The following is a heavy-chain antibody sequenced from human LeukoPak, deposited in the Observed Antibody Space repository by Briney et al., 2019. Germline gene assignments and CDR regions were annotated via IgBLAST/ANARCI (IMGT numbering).Heavy chain of an antibody. CDR2: IYYSGST. CDR1: GGSISSYY. V-gene: IGHV4-59*01. J-gene: IGHJ4*02. CDR3: ARGGYSYGYYFDY. D-gene: IGHD5-18*01. Sequence: SETLSLTCTVSGGSISSYYWSWIRQPPGEGLEWIGYIYYSGSTNYNPSLKSRVTISVDTSKNQFSLKLSSVTAADTAVYYCARGGYSYGYYFDYWGQGTLVTVSS.